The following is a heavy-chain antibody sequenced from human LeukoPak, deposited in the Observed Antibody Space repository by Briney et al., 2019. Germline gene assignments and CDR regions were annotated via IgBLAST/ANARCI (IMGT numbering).Heavy chain of an antibody. Sequence: SETLSLTCTVSGGSLSSYYWRWIRQPPAKGLEGIGYIYHSTSTNYNPSLTSRVTISVDTFKNQISLKLSSVTAADTAVYYCARHSAGIAVAGMNYWGQGTLATVSS. D-gene: IGHD6-19*01. CDR1: GGSLSSYY. CDR3: ARHSAGIAVAGMNY. CDR2: IYHSTST. J-gene: IGHJ4*02. V-gene: IGHV4-59*08.